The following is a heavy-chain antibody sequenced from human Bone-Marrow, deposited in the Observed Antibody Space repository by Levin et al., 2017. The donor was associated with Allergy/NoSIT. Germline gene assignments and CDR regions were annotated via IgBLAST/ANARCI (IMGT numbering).Heavy chain of an antibody. D-gene: IGHD1-1*01. J-gene: IGHJ4*02. CDR3: ARDGGVTGTTRLDY. V-gene: IGHV3-23*01. Sequence: GGSLRLSCEASGFTFGSYGMTWVRQAPGKGLEWVSGISGSGDNTYYADSVKGRFTISRDNSKNTLYLQMDSLRAEDTAIYYCARDGGVTGTTRLDYWGQGTPVIVSS. CDR2: ISGSGDNT. CDR1: GFTFGSYG.